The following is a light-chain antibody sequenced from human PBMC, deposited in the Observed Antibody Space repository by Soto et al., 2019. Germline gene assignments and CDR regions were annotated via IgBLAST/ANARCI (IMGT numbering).Light chain of an antibody. CDR2: WAS. V-gene: IGKV4-1*01. Sequence: MTQTPLSLSVAPVQPATINCKSSQSVLYSSNNKNYLAWYQQKPGQPPKLLIYWASTRESGVPDRFSGSGSGTDFTLTISSLQAEDVAVYYCQQYYSTLWTFGQGTKVDNK. J-gene: IGKJ1*01. CDR3: QQYYSTLWT. CDR1: QSVLYSSNNKNY.